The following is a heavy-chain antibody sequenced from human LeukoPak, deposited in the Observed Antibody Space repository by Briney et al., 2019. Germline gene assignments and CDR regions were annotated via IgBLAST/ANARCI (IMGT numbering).Heavy chain of an antibody. Sequence: ASVKVSCKASGYTFTSYGISWVRQAPGQGLEWMGWISAYNGNTNCAQKLQGRVTMTTDTSTSTAYMELRSLRSDDTAVYYCAREGDFSYYDSSGYYYWGQGTLVTVSS. CDR2: ISAYNGNT. V-gene: IGHV1-18*01. D-gene: IGHD3-22*01. CDR3: AREGDFSYYDSSGYYY. CDR1: GYTFTSYG. J-gene: IGHJ4*02.